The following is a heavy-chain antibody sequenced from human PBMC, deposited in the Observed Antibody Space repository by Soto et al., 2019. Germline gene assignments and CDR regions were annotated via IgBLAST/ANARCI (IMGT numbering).Heavy chain of an antibody. D-gene: IGHD2-21*01. CDR2: ISWNSGSI. CDR3: ATAYGIGSDISYPFHN. CDR1: GFTFDDYA. J-gene: IGHJ4*02. Sequence: DVQLVGSGGGLAQPGRSLRLSCAASGFTFDDYAMLWFRQPPGKGLEWVSRISWNSGSIDYADSVKGRFTISRDNVKTPLYLQMDRLSREDTAFYYCATAYGIGSDISYPFHNWGQGILVTVSS. V-gene: IGHV3-9*01.